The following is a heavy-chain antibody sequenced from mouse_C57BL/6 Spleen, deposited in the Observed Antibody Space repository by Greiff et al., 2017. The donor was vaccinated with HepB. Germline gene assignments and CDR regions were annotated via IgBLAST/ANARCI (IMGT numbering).Heavy chain of an antibody. J-gene: IGHJ3*01. CDR1: GFTFSDYY. Sequence: EVQVVESGGGLVQPGGSLKLSCAASGFTFSDYYMYWVRQTPEKRLEWVAYISNGGGSTYYPDTVKGRFTISRDNAKNTLYLQMSRLKSEDTAMYYCARQLRRQAWFAYWGQGTLVTVSA. V-gene: IGHV5-12*01. CDR3: ARQLRRQAWFAY. D-gene: IGHD2-4*01. CDR2: ISNGGGST.